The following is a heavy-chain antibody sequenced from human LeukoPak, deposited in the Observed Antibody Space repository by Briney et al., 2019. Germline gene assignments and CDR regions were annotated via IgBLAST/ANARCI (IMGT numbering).Heavy chain of an antibody. J-gene: IGHJ4*02. Sequence: ASVKVSCKASGYTFTSYGISWVRQAPGQGLEWMGWISAYNGNTNYAQKLQGRVTMTTDTSTSTAYMELRSLRSDDTAVYYCATDSSGIFVFDYWGQGTLVTVSS. D-gene: IGHD3-3*01. CDR1: GYTFTSYG. V-gene: IGHV1-18*01. CDR2: ISAYNGNT. CDR3: ATDSSGIFVFDY.